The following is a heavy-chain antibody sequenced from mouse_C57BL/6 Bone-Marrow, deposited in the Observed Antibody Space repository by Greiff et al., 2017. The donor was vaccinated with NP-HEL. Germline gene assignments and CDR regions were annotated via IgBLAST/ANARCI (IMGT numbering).Heavy chain of an antibody. D-gene: IGHD2-1*01. J-gene: IGHJ1*03. CDR1: GYAFSSYW. CDR2: IYPGDGDT. V-gene: IGHV1-80*01. CDR3: ARDYYGNPHWYFDV. Sequence: QVQLQQSGAELVKPGASVKISCKASGYAFSSYWMNWVKQRPGKGLEWIGQIYPGDGDTNYNGKFTGKATLTADKSSSTAYMQLSSLTSEDSAVYFGARDYYGNPHWYFDVWGTGTTVTGSS.